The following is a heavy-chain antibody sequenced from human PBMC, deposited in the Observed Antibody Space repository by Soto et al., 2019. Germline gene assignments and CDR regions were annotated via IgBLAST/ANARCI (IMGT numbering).Heavy chain of an antibody. J-gene: IGHJ4*02. CDR2: IKQDGSEK. V-gene: IGHV3-7*01. CDR1: GFTFSSYW. D-gene: IGHD2-2*02. CDR3: ARGRVEVPAALLVYFDY. Sequence: GSLRLSCAASGFTFSSYWMSWVRQAPGKGLEWVANIKQDGSEKYYVDSVKGRFTISRDNAKNSLYLQMNSLRAEDTAVYYCARGRVEVPAALLVYFDYWGQGTLVTVSS.